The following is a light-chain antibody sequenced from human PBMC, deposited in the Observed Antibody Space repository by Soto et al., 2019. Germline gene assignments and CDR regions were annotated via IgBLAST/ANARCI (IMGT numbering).Light chain of an antibody. Sequence: DIVMTQTPLSLSVTPGQSASISCKSSHSLVFGDGKTYLYWYLQRPGQSPQLLISQVSNRFTGVPDKFSGSGSGTDFTLKISRVEAEDVGIYYCLHSVQSPWTFGQGTKVEI. CDR2: QVS. V-gene: IGKV2D-29*02. CDR1: HSLVFGDGKTY. J-gene: IGKJ1*01. CDR3: LHSVQSPWT.